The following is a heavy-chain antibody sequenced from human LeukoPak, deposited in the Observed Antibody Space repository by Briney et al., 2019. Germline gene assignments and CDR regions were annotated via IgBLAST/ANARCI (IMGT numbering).Heavy chain of an antibody. D-gene: IGHD4-11*01. J-gene: IGHJ4*02. Sequence: SETLSLTCTVSGGSISSGSYYWSWIRQPAGKGLEWIGRIYTSGSTNYNPSLKSRVTISVDTSKNQFSLKLSSVTAADTAVYYCARDPTVTTVYFDYWGQGTLVTVSS. CDR3: ARDPTVTTVYFDY. V-gene: IGHV4-61*02. CDR1: GGSISSGSYY. CDR2: IYTSGST.